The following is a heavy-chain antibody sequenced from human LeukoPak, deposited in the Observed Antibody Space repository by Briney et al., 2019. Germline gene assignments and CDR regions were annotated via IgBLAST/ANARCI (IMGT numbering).Heavy chain of an antibody. CDR1: GGTFSSYA. CDR2: IIPIFGTA. J-gene: IGHJ6*03. D-gene: IGHD4-17*01. V-gene: IGHV1-69*13. CDR3: APTVTANSTYRDYYYYYMDV. Sequence: GASVKVSCKASGGTFSSYAISWVRQAPGQGLEWMGGIIPIFGTANYAQKFQGRVTITADESTSTAYMELSSLRSEDTAVYYCAPTVTANSTYRDYYYYYMDVWGKGTTVTISS.